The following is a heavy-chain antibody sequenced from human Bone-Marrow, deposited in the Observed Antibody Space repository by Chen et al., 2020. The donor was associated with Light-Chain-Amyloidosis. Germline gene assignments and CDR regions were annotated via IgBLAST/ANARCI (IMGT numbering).Heavy chain of an antibody. V-gene: IGHV1-69*01. CDR2: IIPVYDTK. CDR3: ARHIRSRSFEWSGGIDV. J-gene: IGHJ6*02. CDR1: GGTLSSFS. Sequence: QVQLVQSGAEVKKPGSSVKVSCKTSGGTLSSFSVSWVRQAPGQRPEWMGGIIPVYDTKNYAGKFLGRVTLTADESTSTAYMELDSLRSDDTAVYYCARHIRSRSFEWSGGIDVWGQGTTVIVSS. D-gene: IGHD3-9*01.